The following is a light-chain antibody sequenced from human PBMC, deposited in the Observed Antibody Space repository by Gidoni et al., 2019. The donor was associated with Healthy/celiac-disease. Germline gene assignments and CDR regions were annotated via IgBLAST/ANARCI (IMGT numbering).Light chain of an antibody. J-gene: IGKJ2*01. CDR1: QSISSY. CDR3: QQSYSTPPYT. V-gene: IGKV1-39*01. CDR2: AAS. Sequence: DIQMTQSQSSLSASVGDRVTITCRASQSISSYLNWYQQKPGKAPKLLIYAASSLQSGVPSRFSGSGSWTDFTLTISSLQPEDFATYYCQQSYSTPPYTFXQXTKLEIK.